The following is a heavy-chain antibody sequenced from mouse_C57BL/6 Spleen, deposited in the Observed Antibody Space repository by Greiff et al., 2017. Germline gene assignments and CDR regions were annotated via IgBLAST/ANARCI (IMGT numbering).Heavy chain of an antibody. CDR1: GYSITSGYY. J-gene: IGHJ4*01. CDR3: ARDEGRPYAMNY. D-gene: IGHD1-1*01. CDR2: ISYDGSN. V-gene: IGHV3-6*01. Sequence: VKLQESGPGLVKPSQSLSLTCPVTGYSITSGYYWNWIRQFPGNKLEWMGYISYDGSNNYNPSLKNRISITRDTSKNQFFLKLNSVTTEDTTTYYCARDEGRPYAMNYWGQGTSVTVTS.